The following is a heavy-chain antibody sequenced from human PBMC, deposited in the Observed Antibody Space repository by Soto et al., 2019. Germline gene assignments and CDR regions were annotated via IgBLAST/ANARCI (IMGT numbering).Heavy chain of an antibody. V-gene: IGHV6-1*01. CDR1: GASVSSNSAA. Sequence: SQTLSLTCAISGASVSSNSAAWNWIRQSPSRGLEWLGRTYYRSKWYNDYAVSVKSRITINPDTSKNQFSLQLNSVTPEDTAVYYCARLPRYNWNLRPIDYWGQGTLLTVSS. D-gene: IGHD1-20*01. CDR2: TYYRSKWYN. J-gene: IGHJ4*02. CDR3: ARLPRYNWNLRPIDY.